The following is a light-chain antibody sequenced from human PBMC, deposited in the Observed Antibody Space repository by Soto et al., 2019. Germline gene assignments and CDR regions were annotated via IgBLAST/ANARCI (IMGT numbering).Light chain of an antibody. V-gene: IGKV3-11*01. CDR2: DAS. CDR3: QQRSNWPPLFT. J-gene: IGKJ3*01. CDR1: QSVSSY. Sequence: EIVLTQSPATLSLSPGERATLSCRASQSVSSYLAWYQQKPGQGPRLLIYDASNEATGIPARFSGSGSGPDSTLTISSLEHEDFAVDYCQQRSNWPPLFTFGPGTKVDIK.